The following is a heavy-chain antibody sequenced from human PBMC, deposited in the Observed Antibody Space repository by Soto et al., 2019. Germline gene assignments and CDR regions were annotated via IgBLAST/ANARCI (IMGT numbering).Heavy chain of an antibody. Sequence: PGASVKVSCKTSGYTFTGYYMHWVRQAPGQGLEWMGWINPNSGGTNYAQKFQGWVTMTRDTSTSTAYMELRSLRSDDTAVYYCASVRRGGSIDYWGQGTLVTVS. J-gene: IGHJ4*02. D-gene: IGHD3-10*01. CDR2: INPNSGGT. V-gene: IGHV1-2*04. CDR3: ASVRRGGSIDY. CDR1: GYTFTGYY.